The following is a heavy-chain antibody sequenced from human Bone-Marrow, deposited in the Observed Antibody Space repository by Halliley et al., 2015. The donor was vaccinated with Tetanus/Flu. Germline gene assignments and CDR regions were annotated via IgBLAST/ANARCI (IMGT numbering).Heavy chain of an antibody. V-gene: IGHV3-33*01. Sequence: VAVIWHDGSKRYYADSVEGRFIISRDNPKNTLYLQMDSLRAEDTAVYYCARDPYYYDSREPDYWGQGTLVTVSS. CDR3: ARDPYYYDSREPDY. D-gene: IGHD3-22*01. J-gene: IGHJ4*02. CDR2: IWHDGSKR.